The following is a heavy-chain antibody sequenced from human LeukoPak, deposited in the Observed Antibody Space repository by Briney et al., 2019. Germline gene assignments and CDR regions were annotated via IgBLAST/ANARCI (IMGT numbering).Heavy chain of an antibody. Sequence: SETLSLTCAVYGGSFSGYYWSWIRQPPGKGLEWIGEINHSGSTNYNPSLKSRVTISVDTSKNQFSLKLSSVTAADTAVYYCARVGYDFWSGYYNWFDPWGQGTLVTVSS. D-gene: IGHD3-3*01. CDR1: GGSFSGYY. V-gene: IGHV4-34*01. CDR3: ARVGYDFWSGYYNWFDP. J-gene: IGHJ5*02. CDR2: INHSGST.